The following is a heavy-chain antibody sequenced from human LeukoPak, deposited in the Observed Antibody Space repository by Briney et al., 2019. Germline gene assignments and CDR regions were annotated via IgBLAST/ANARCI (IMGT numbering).Heavy chain of an antibody. CDR2: INHRGTT. J-gene: IGHJ6*03. Sequence: SETLSLTCAVYGDSFSGYYWSWIRQPPGKGLEWIAEINHRGTTHYNPSLKSRVNISADTSKNQFSLHLDSVTAADTAVYYCARDLWFGEYSPMDVWGKGTTVTVSS. V-gene: IGHV4-34*01. CDR3: ARDLWFGEYSPMDV. CDR1: GDSFSGYY. D-gene: IGHD3-10*01.